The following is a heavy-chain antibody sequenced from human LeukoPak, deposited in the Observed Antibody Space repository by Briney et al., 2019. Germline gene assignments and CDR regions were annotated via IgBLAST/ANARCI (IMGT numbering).Heavy chain of an antibody. CDR1: GFTFSTYP. CDR3: ARLRQAWD. Sequence: GGSLRLSCAGSGFTFSTYPMSWVRQAPGKGLEWVSGISASGASTYYADSVKGRFTISRDNPKNTLYLQMASLTVEDMAVYYCARLRQAWDWGRGTMVTVSS. CDR2: ISASGAST. J-gene: IGHJ3*01. D-gene: IGHD1-26*01. V-gene: IGHV3-23*01.